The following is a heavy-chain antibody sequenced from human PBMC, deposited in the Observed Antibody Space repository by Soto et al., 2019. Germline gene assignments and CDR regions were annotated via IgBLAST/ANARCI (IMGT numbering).Heavy chain of an antibody. J-gene: IGHJ4*02. Sequence: SETLSLTCTVSGGSLSSGDYYWSWIRQPPGKSLEWIGYIYYSGATYYNPSLKSRLTISVDTSRNQFSLRLSSVTAADTAVYYCAREGGSVIDYWGPGTLVTVSS. CDR2: IYYSGAT. D-gene: IGHD4-4*01. V-gene: IGHV4-30-4*01. CDR3: AREGGSVIDY. CDR1: GGSLSSGDYY.